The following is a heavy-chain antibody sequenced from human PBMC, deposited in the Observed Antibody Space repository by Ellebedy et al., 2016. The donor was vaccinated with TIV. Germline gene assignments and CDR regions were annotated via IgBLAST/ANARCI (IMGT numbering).Heavy chain of an antibody. CDR3: AREPVGALSIDY. CDR1: GFTFSSYW. CDR2: INSDGSST. V-gene: IGHV3-74*01. D-gene: IGHD1-26*01. J-gene: IGHJ4*02. Sequence: GGSLRLXXAAPGFTFSSYWMHWVRQAPGKGLVWVSRINSDGSSTNYADSVEGRFTISRDNAKNTLYLQMNSLRVEDTAVYYCAREPVGALSIDYWGQGTLVTVSS.